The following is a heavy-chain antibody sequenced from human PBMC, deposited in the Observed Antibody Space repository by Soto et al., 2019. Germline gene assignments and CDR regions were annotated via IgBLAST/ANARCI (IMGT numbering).Heavy chain of an antibody. D-gene: IGHD4-17*01. CDR2: ISAYNGNT. J-gene: IGHJ5*02. Sequence: QVQLVQSGAEVKKPGASVKVSCKASGYTFTSYGISWVRQAPGQGLEWMGWISAYNGNTNYAQKLQGRVTMXXDXSXSTAYMELRSLRSDDTAVYYCAREGDYGGNGGWFDPWGQGTLVTVSS. CDR3: AREGDYGGNGGWFDP. CDR1: GYTFTSYG. V-gene: IGHV1-18*01.